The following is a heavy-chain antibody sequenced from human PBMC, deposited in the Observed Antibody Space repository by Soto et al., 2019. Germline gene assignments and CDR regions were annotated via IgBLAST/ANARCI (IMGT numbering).Heavy chain of an antibody. J-gene: IGHJ5*02. CDR1: GYTFTSYA. CDR2: INAGNGNT. Sequence: QVQLVQSGAEVKKPGASVKVSCKASGYTFTSYAMHWVRQAPGQRLEWMGWINAGNGNTKYSQKFQGRVTITRDTSASTAYMALSSLRSEDTAVYYCARGYGGYFHWFDPWGQGTLVTVSS. D-gene: IGHD4-17*01. V-gene: IGHV1-3*01. CDR3: ARGYGGYFHWFDP.